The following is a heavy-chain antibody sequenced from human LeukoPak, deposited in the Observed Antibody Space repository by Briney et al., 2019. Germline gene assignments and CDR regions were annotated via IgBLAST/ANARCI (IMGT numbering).Heavy chain of an antibody. D-gene: IGHD6-19*01. CDR3: ARGRGSGWYDAFDI. CDR1: GFXFSSHG. J-gene: IGHJ3*02. V-gene: IGHV3-33*01. Sequence: GGSLRLSCAASGFXFSSHGMHWVRPAPGKGLEWVAVIWYDGSNKFYADSVRGRFTISRDNSKNTLYVQMNSLRAEDTAVYYCARGRGSGWYDAFDIWGQGTMVTVSS. CDR2: IWYDGSNK.